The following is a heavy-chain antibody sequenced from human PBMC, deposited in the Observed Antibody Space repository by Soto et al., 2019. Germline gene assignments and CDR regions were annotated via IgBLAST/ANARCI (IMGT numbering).Heavy chain of an antibody. J-gene: IGHJ3*02. Sequence: ASVKVSCKASGYTFTSYGMSWVRQAPGQGREWMGWISAYKGNTNYAQKLQGRVTMTTDTSTSKAYMELRSLRDDDTAVYYWARARHEYSSPPLAFDIWGQGTMVTVSS. CDR1: GYTFTSYG. CDR2: ISAYKGNT. CDR3: ARARHEYSSPPLAFDI. V-gene: IGHV1-18*04. D-gene: IGHD6-6*01.